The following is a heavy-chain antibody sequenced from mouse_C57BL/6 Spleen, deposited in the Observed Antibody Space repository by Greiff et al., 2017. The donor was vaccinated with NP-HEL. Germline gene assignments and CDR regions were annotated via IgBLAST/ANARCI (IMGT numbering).Heavy chain of an antibody. CDR2: IYPGDGDT. D-gene: IGHD2-3*01. V-gene: IGHV1-82*01. CDR1: GYAFSSSW. J-gene: IGHJ2*01. CDR3: ARGDGYYVGY. Sequence: VKLQQSGPELVKPGASVKISCKASGYAFSSSWMNWVKQRPGKGLEWIGRIYPGDGDTNYNGKFKGKATLTADKSSSTAYMQLSSLTSEDSAVYFCARGDGYYVGYWGQGTTLTVSS.